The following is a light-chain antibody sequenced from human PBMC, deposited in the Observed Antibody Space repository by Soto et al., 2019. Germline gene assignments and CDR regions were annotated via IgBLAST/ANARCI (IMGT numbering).Light chain of an antibody. Sequence: EIVLQQSPGTLSLSPGERATLSCRASQSVGSSLSWYQQKPGQAPRLLFYGASNRATAIPDRFSGSGFGTDFTLTITRLEPEDFAVYYCQQYGDSPQTFGPGTKVDIK. V-gene: IGKV3-20*01. CDR2: GAS. CDR1: QSVGSS. CDR3: QQYGDSPQT. J-gene: IGKJ1*01.